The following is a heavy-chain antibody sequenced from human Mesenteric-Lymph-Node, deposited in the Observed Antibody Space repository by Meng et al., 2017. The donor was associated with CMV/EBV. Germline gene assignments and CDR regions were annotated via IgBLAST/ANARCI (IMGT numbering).Heavy chain of an antibody. D-gene: IGHD6-25*01. CDR3: AREGSIAAGFDP. J-gene: IGHJ5*02. Sequence: SETLSLTCTVSGGSISSYYWSWIRQPPGKGLEWIGYIYYSGSTNYNPSLKSRVTISVDTSKNQFSLKLSSVTAADTAVYYCAREGSIAAGFDPWGQGTLVTVSS. CDR1: GGSISSYY. CDR2: IYYSGST. V-gene: IGHV4-59*01.